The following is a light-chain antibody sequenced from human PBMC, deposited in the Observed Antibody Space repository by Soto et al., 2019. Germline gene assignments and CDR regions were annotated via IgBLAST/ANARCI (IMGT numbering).Light chain of an antibody. CDR2: RNS. V-gene: IGLV1-47*01. CDR1: SSNIGSNY. CDR3: GAWDDSLSGVV. Sequence: QSVLTQPPLASGTPGQRVTISCSGSSSNIGSNYVYWYQQLPGTVPQLLIYRNSERPSGVPDRFSGSKSGTSASLAISGLRSEDEADYYCGAWDDSLSGVVFGGGTKLTVL. J-gene: IGLJ2*01.